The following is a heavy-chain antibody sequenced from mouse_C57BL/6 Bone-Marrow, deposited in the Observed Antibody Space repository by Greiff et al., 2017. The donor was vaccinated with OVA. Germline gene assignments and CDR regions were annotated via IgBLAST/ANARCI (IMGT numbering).Heavy chain of an antibody. J-gene: IGHJ1*03. CDR1: GYTFTDYN. D-gene: IGHD1-1*01. Sequence: VQLKQSGPELVKPGASVKMSCKASGYTFTDYNMHWVKQSHGKSLEWIGYINPNNGGTSYNQKFKGKATLTVNKSSSTAYMELRSLTSEDSAVYYCARGALYCYGSGGWYFDVWGTGTTVTVSS. CDR3: ARGALYCYGSGGWYFDV. CDR2: INPNNGGT. V-gene: IGHV1-22*01.